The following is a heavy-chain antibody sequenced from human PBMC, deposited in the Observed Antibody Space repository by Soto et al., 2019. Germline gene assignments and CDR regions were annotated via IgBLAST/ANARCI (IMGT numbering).Heavy chain of an antibody. V-gene: IGHV3-30-3*01. Sequence: PGGSLRLSCAASGFTFSSYAMHWVRQAPGKGLEWVAVISYDGSNKYYADSVKGRFTISRDNSKNTLYLQMNSLRAEDTAVYYCARGSGITMVRGREPYYFDYRGQGTLVTVSS. J-gene: IGHJ4*02. CDR2: ISYDGSNK. CDR1: GFTFSSYA. CDR3: ARGSGITMVRGREPYYFDY. D-gene: IGHD3-10*01.